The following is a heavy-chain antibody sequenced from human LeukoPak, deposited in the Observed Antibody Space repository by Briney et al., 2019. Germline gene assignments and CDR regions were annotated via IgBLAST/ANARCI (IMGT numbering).Heavy chain of an antibody. CDR3: ARDLCSSTSCCENWFDP. CDR2: ISAYNGNT. CDR1: GYTFTSYG. Sequence: ASVKVSCKASGYTFTSYGISWVRQAPGQGLEWMGWISAYNGNTNYAQKLQGRVTMTTDTSTSTAYMELRSLRSDDTAVYYCARDLCSSTSCCENWFDPWGQGTLVTVSS. J-gene: IGHJ5*02. V-gene: IGHV1-18*01. D-gene: IGHD2-2*01.